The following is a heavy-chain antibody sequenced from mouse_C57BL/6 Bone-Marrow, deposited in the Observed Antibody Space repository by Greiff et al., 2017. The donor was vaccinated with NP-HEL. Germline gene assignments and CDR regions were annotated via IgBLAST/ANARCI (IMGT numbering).Heavy chain of an antibody. V-gene: IGHV4-1*01. D-gene: IGHD1-1*01. CDR2: INPDSSTI. CDR3: ARFITTVVADDY. CDR1: GIDFSRYW. J-gene: IGHJ2*01. Sequence: TASGIDFSRYWMSWVRRAPGKGLEWIGEINPDSSTINYAPSLKDKFIISRDNAKNTLYLQMSKVRSEDTALYYCARFITTVVADDYWGQGTTLTVSS.